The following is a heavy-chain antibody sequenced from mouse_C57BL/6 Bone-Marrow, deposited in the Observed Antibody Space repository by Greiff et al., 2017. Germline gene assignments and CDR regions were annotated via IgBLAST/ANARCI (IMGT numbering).Heavy chain of an antibody. CDR3: ARHYYGSNWYFDV. CDR1: GFSLTSYG. Sequence: QVQLKESGPGLVAPSQSLSITCTVSGFSLTSYGVHWVRQPPGKGLEWLVVIWSDGSTTYNSALKSRLSISQDNSKSQVFLKMNSLQTDDTAMYYWARHYYGSNWYFDVWGTGTTVTVSS. CDR2: IWSDGST. J-gene: IGHJ1*03. V-gene: IGHV2-6-1*01. D-gene: IGHD1-1*01.